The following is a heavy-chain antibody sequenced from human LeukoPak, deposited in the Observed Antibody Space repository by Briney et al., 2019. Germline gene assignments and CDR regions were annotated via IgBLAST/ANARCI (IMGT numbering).Heavy chain of an antibody. Sequence: SVKVSCKASGGTFSSYAISWARQAPGQGLEWMGGIIPIFGTANYAQKFQGRVTITTDESTSTAYMELSSLRSEDTAVYYCARGDGSTVTTFYEFDYWGQGTLVTVSS. J-gene: IGHJ4*02. CDR2: IIPIFGTA. V-gene: IGHV1-69*05. CDR1: GGTFSSYA. D-gene: IGHD4-17*01. CDR3: ARGDGSTVTTFYEFDY.